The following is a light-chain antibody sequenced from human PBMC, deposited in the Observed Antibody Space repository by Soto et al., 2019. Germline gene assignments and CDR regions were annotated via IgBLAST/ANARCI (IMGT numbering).Light chain of an antibody. CDR1: QSISSW. CDR3: QQYHSYPWT. J-gene: IGKJ1*01. CDR2: KAS. V-gene: IGKV1-5*03. Sequence: DIQMTQSPSTLSAFVGDRVTITCRASQSISSWLAWYQQKPGKAPKPLIYKASSLKSGVPSRFSGSGSGTELSRTIYSLQPDDFATYYGQQYHSYPWTFGQGTKVEIK.